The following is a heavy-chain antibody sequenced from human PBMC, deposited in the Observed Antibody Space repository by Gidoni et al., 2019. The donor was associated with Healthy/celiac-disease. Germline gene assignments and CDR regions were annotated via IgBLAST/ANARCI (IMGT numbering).Heavy chain of an antibody. CDR2: SYPGDSDT. D-gene: IGHD6-19*01. CDR3: ARTPAVAGTDYYYGRDV. J-gene: IGHJ6*02. Sequence: VPLVPSGAEVEKPGESLHVSCTGSGSSFPRSWIGWGRQMPGKGLEWLGISYPGDSDTRYSPSFQGQVTISADKASSTAYLQWSIRKASYTAIYYGARTPAVAGTDYYYGRDVWGQGTTVNVSS. CDR1: GSSFPRSW. V-gene: IGHV5-51*01.